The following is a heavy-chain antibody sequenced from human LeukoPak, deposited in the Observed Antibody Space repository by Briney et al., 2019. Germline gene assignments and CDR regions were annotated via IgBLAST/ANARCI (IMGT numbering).Heavy chain of an antibody. CDR2: VYYSGRT. CDR3: ARLGDQQQLVLTSYYGMDV. CDR1: GGSISSYY. Sequence: SETLSLTCTVSGGSISSYYWNWIRQPPGKGLEWIGYVYYSGRTNYNPSLKSRVTISVDTSKNDLSLKLSSVTAADTAVYYCARLGDQQQLVLTSYYGMDVWGQGTTVTVSS. V-gene: IGHV4-59*01. J-gene: IGHJ6*02. D-gene: IGHD6-13*01.